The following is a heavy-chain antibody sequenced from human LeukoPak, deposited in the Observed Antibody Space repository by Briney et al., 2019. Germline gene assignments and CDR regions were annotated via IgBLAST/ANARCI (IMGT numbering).Heavy chain of an antibody. V-gene: IGHV3-30*18. CDR1: GFTFSSYS. Sequence: PGGSLRLSCAASGFTFSSYSMNWVRQAPGRGLEWVAVISYDGSNKYYADSVKGRFTISRDNSKNTLYLQMNSLTAEDTAVYYCAKDMGLRLGELSVDYWGQGTLVTVSS. CDR3: AKDMGLRLGELSVDY. CDR2: ISYDGSNK. D-gene: IGHD3-16*02. J-gene: IGHJ4*02.